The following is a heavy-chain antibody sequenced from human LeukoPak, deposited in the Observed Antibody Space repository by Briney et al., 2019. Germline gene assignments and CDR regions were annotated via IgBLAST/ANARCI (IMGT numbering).Heavy chain of an antibody. J-gene: IGHJ6*03. CDR2: INHSGST. CDR1: GGSFSGYY. V-gene: IGHV4-34*01. D-gene: IGHD1-26*01. Sequence: SETLSLTCAVYGGSFSGYYWSWIRQPPGKGLEWIGEINHSGSTYCNPSLKSRVTISVDTSKNQFSLKLSSVTAADTAVYYCASVVGATLYYYYYYMDVWGKGTTVTVSS. CDR3: ASVVGATLYYYYYYMDV.